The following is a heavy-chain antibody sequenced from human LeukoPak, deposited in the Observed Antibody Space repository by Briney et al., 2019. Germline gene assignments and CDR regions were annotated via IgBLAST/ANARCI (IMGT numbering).Heavy chain of an antibody. V-gene: IGHV1-2*02. J-gene: IGHJ4*02. D-gene: IGHD6-19*01. Sequence: GASVKVSCKASGYTFTGYYMHWVRQAPGQGLEWMGWINPNNGGTDYAQKFQGRVTMTRDTSISTAYMELSRLRSDDTAFYYCARVPVAGGFNDYWGQGTLVTVSS. CDR1: GYTFTGYY. CDR2: INPNNGGT. CDR3: ARVPVAGGFNDY.